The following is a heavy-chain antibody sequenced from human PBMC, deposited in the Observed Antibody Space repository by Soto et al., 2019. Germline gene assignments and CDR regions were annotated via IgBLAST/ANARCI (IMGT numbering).Heavy chain of an antibody. D-gene: IGHD3-10*01. Sequence: GWSLRLSCAASGFYCYGYAIHWVRQAAGKGLEWVSGISWNSDTIGYADSVKGRFTISRDNAKNSVYLQMNSLRPEDTAFYYCAKALPPGSYYKPLHSWGQGILVTVS. CDR3: AKALPPGSYYKPLHS. CDR2: ISWNSDTI. CDR1: GFYCYGYA. V-gene: IGHV3-9*01. J-gene: IGHJ4*02.